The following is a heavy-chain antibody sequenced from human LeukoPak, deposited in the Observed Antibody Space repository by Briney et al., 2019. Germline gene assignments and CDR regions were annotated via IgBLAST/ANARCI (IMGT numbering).Heavy chain of an antibody. J-gene: IGHJ4*02. CDR1: GGSISSSSYY. CDR3: AKAMRGARFVDY. V-gene: IGHV4-39*01. Sequence: PSETLSLTCTVSGGSISSSSYYWGWIRQPPGKGLEWIGSIYYSGSTYYNPSLKSRVTISVDTSKNQFSLKLSSVTAADTAVYYCAKAMRGARFVDYWGQGTLVTVSS. CDR2: IYYSGST. D-gene: IGHD3-10*01.